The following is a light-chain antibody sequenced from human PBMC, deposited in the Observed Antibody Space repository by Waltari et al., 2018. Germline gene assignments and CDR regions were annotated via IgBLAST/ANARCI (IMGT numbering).Light chain of an antibody. CDR2: ENN. V-gene: IGLV1-51*02. CDR1: SSNIGNNY. Sequence: QSVLTQPPSVSAAQGQKVTLSRSGSSSNIGNNYVSWYQQLPGTAPKLLIYENNKRPSGIPDRCSGSKSGTSATLGITGRQTGDEADYYCGTWDSSLSAGVFGGGTKLTVL. CDR3: GTWDSSLSAGV. J-gene: IGLJ3*02.